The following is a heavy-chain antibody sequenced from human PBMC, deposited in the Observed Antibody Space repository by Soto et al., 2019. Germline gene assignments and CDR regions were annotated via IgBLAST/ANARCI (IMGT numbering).Heavy chain of an antibody. CDR1: GFTFGSYG. Sequence: PGGSLRLSCAASGFTFGSYGMHWVRQAPGKGLEWVAVISYDGSNKYYADSVKGRFTISRDNSKNTLYLQMNSLRAEDTAVYYCAKVQLHYGMDVWGQGTTVTVSS. CDR3: AKVQLHYGMDV. CDR2: ISYDGSNK. V-gene: IGHV3-30*18. J-gene: IGHJ6*02. D-gene: IGHD2-2*01.